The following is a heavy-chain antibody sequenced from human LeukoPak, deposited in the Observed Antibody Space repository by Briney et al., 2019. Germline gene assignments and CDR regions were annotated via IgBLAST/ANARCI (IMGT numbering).Heavy chain of an antibody. Sequence: GGSLRLSCAVSGFTLSAYDMNWVRLAPGRGLEWLSYISNSGTTIYYADSVKGRFTISRDNAKNSLFLHMNSLRADDTDLYYCASSQGWFDPWGQGTLVTVSS. J-gene: IGHJ5*02. CDR1: GFTLSAYD. V-gene: IGHV3-48*03. CDR2: ISNSGTTI. CDR3: ASSQGWFDP.